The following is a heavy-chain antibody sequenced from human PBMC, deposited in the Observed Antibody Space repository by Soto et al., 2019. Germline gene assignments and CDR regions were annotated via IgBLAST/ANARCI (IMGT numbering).Heavy chain of an antibody. CDR3: AKGSFPLVGANTPPYWYYYYGMDV. V-gene: IGHV3-23*01. J-gene: IGHJ6*02. CDR2: ISGSGGST. D-gene: IGHD1-26*01. Sequence: RLSRAASGVNFVSFAVRRVRKAPGKALEWVTSISGSGGSTYYADSVKGRFTISRDNSKNTLYLQMNSLRAEDTAVYYCAKGSFPLVGANTPPYWYYYYGMDVWGQGTTVTVPS. CDR1: GVNFVSFA.